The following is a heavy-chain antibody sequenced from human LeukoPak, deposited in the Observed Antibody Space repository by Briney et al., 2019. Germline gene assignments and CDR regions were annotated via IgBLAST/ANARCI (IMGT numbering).Heavy chain of an antibody. V-gene: IGHV1-18*01. D-gene: IGHD6-13*01. CDR3: ARDRSGPSGYSSSWVDY. CDR2: ISAYNGNT. J-gene: IGHJ4*02. Sequence: GASVKVSCKASGYTFTSYGISWVRQAPGQGLEWMGWISAYNGNTNYAQKLQGRVTMTTDTSTSTAYMELRSLRSDDTAVYYCARDRSGPSGYSSSWVDYWGQGTLVTVSS. CDR1: GYTFTSYG.